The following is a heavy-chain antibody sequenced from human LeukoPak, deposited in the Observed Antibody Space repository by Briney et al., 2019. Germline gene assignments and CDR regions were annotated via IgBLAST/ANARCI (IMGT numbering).Heavy chain of an antibody. D-gene: IGHD2-2*02. J-gene: IGHJ5*02. V-gene: IGHV1-69*06. CDR1: GGTFSRYA. CDR2: INPIFGTS. Sequence: GASEKVSCKASGGTFSRYAISWVRQAPGDGLEWVGGINPIFGTSNYAQKYQGRVTITADKSTSTAYMELSSLRSEDTAVYYCARGGVVPAAIDCFDPWGQGTLVTVSS. CDR3: ARGGVVPAAIDCFDP.